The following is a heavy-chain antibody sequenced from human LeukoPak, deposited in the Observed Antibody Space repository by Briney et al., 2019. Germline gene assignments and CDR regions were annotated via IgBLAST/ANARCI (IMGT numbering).Heavy chain of an antibody. J-gene: IGHJ4*02. CDR3: AKARSGYGLDN. D-gene: IGHD3-22*01. Sequence: PGGSLRLSCAASGFTFSDYYMSWVRQAPGKGLEWVSTISYSGGATYYADSVQGRFTISRDNSKNTLYLQMDSLRAEDTAIYYCAKARSGYGLDNWGQGTLVTVSS. CDR2: ISYSGGAT. CDR1: GFTFSDYY. V-gene: IGHV3-23*01.